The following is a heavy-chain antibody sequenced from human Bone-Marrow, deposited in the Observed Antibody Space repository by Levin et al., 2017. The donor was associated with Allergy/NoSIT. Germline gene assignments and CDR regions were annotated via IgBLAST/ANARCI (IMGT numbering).Heavy chain of an antibody. CDR2: ISVSGGKT. CDR1: GFTFSSYA. Sequence: GESLKISCAASGFTFSSYAMTWVRQAPGRGLEWVSGISVSGGKTFYAESVKGRFTVSRDNTKNTLYLQMNSLRAEDTAVYYCAKHGGYWGQGTLVTVSS. D-gene: IGHD3-16*01. CDR3: AKHGGY. V-gene: IGHV3-23*01. J-gene: IGHJ4*02.